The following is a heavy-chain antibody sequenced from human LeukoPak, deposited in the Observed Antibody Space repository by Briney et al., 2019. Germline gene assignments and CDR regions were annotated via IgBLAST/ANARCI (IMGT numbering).Heavy chain of an antibody. CDR3: ARVEYSSSWQIVYYFDY. J-gene: IGHJ4*02. Sequence: GGSLRLSCAASGFTFSDYFMSWIRRAPGKGLEWVSYISSSGSTIYYADSVKGRFTISRDNAKNSLYLQMNSLTAEDTAVYYCARVEYSSSWQIVYYFDYWGQGTLVTVSS. D-gene: IGHD6-13*01. CDR1: GFTFSDYF. CDR2: ISSSGSTI. V-gene: IGHV3-11*04.